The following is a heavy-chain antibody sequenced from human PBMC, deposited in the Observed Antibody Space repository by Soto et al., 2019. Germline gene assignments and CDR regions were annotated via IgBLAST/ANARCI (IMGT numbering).Heavy chain of an antibody. CDR1: GGTFSSYA. CDR3: ASGVLSPRGIGDCSGGSCCPHSYYSYYYGMDV. CDR2: IIPIFGTA. V-gene: IGHV1-69*01. Sequence: QVQLVQSGAEVKKPGSSVKVSCKASGGTFSSYAISWVRQAPGQGLEWMGGIIPIFGTANYAQKFQGRVTSTADEPPSTAHRELSSVRSEDTAVYYYASGVLSPRGIGDCSGGSCCPHSYYSYYYGMDVWGQGTTVTVSS. D-gene: IGHD2-15*01. J-gene: IGHJ6*02.